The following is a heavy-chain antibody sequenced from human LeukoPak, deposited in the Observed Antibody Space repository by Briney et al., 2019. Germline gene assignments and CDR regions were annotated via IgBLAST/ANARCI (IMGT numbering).Heavy chain of an antibody. V-gene: IGHV1-8*01. J-gene: IGHJ4*02. CDR3: ARDSVRGGRGYFDY. Sequence: SVKVSCKASGYTFTSYDINWVRQATGQGLEWMGWMNPNSGNTGYAQKFQGRVTMTRDTSTSTVYMELSSLRSEDTAVYYCARDSVRGGRGYFDYWGQGTLVTVSS. CDR2: MNPNSGNT. CDR1: GYTFTSYD. D-gene: IGHD3-10*01.